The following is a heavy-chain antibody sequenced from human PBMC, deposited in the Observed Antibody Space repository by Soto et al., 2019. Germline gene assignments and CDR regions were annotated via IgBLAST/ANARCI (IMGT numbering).Heavy chain of an antibody. CDR2: IHVTGYT. CDR1: GASITSGSYS. CDR3: ARGGALTPNGHVPLAF. D-gene: IGHD1-26*01. Sequence: PSETLSLTCTVSGASITSGSYSWSWIRQAPGKGLEWIGNIHVTGYTAFSPSLKRRVTMSVDTSKNQFSLNVNSVTAADTAAYFCARGGALTPNGHVPLAFWGQRTLVTVPS. V-gene: IGHV4-30-2*01. J-gene: IGHJ4*02.